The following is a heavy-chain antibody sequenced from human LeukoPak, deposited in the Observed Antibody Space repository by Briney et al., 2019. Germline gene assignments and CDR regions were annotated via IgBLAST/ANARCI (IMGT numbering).Heavy chain of an antibody. CDR2: INHSGST. Sequence: SETLSLTCTVSGGSISGSSYYWGWIRQPPGKGLEWIGEINHSGSTNYNPSLKSRVTISVDTSKNQFSLKLSSVTAADTAVYYCARSQVMGVWGKGTTVTVSS. V-gene: IGHV4-39*07. CDR1: GGSISGSSYY. CDR3: ARSQVMGV. J-gene: IGHJ6*03.